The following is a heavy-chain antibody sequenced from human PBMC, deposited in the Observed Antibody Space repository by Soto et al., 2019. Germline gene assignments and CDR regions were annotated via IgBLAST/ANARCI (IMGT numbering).Heavy chain of an antibody. Sequence: SETLSLTCTVSGGSISSGDYYWSWIRQPPGKGLEWIGYIYYSGSTYYNPSLKSRVTISVDTSKNQFSLKLSSVTAADTAVYYCARGLGGKRYLDYWGQGTLVTV. V-gene: IGHV4-30-4*02. D-gene: IGHD2-15*01. CDR1: GGSISSGDYY. CDR2: IYYSGST. CDR3: ARGLGGKRYLDY. J-gene: IGHJ4*02.